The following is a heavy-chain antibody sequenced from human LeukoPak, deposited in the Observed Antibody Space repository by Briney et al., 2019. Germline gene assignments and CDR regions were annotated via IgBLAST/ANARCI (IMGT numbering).Heavy chain of an antibody. CDR1: GFTFSSFT. V-gene: IGHV3-7*01. CDR2: IKEDGSQK. CDR3: ARSARSSSDI. J-gene: IGHJ3*02. Sequence: PGGSLRLSCAASGFTFSSFTMNWVRQAPGKGLEWVATIKEDGSQKYYVDSVKGRFTISRDNAKNSLYLQVNSLRAEDTAVYYCARSARSSSDIWGQGTMVAVTS.